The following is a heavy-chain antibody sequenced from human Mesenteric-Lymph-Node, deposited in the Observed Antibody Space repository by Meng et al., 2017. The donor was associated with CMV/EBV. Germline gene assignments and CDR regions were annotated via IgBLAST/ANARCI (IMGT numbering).Heavy chain of an antibody. J-gene: IGHJ5*02. CDR1: GFTFSSYW. Sequence: LSCAASGFTFSSYWMSWVRQAPGKGLEWVANIKQDGSENYYVDSVKGRFTISRDNAKNSLYLQMNSLRAEDTAMYYCARVAAGLFDPWGQGTLVTVSS. V-gene: IGHV3-7*04. CDR3: ARVAAGLFDP. D-gene: IGHD6-13*01. CDR2: IKQDGSEN.